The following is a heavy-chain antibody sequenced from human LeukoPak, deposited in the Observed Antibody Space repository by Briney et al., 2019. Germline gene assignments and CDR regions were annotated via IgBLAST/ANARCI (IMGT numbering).Heavy chain of an antibody. J-gene: IGHJ5*02. CDR1: GYTFTGYY. Sequence: ASVKVSCKASGYTFTGYYMHWVRQAPGQGLEWMGWINPNSGGTNYAQKFQGRVTMTRDTSISTAYMELSRLRSDDTAVYYCAREEDVLMVYAHNWFDPWGQGTLVTVSA. CDR3: AREEDVLMVYAHNWFDP. CDR2: INPNSGGT. D-gene: IGHD2-8*01. V-gene: IGHV1-2*02.